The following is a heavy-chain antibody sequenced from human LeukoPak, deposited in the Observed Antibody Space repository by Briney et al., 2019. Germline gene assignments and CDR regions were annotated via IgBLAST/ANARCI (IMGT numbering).Heavy chain of an antibody. CDR1: GSTFSTSD. CDR3: AAEVITVTGGFDY. D-gene: IGHD4-17*01. Sequence: GGSLRLSCAGSGSTFSTSDMHWVRQSPGKGLEYVSSISANGGGRYYANAVKGRFTISRDNVDNTLFLQMGSLRPEDTAVYFCAAEVITVTGGFDYWGQGTPVIVSS. V-gene: IGHV3-64*01. CDR2: ISANGGGR. J-gene: IGHJ4*02.